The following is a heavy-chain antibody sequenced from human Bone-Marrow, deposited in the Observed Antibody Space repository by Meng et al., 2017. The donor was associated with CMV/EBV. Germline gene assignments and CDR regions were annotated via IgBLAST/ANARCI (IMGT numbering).Heavy chain of an antibody. CDR3: ASGMYFDWLLLSPVWSLDY. CDR2: ISSSGSTI. V-gene: IGHV3-11*01. CDR1: GFTVSSNY. J-gene: IGHJ4*02. Sequence: GESLKISCAASGFTVSSNYMSWIRQAPGKGLEWVSYISSSGSTIYYADSVKGRFTISRDNAKNSLYLQMNSLRAEDTAVYYCASGMYFDWLLLSPVWSLDYWGQGTLVTVSS. D-gene: IGHD3-9*01.